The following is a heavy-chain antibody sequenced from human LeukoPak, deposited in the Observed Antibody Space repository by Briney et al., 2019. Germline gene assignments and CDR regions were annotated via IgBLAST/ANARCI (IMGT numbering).Heavy chain of an antibody. CDR3: AKGPILTASWFDP. CDR2: ISWNSGGI. V-gene: IGHV3-9*01. D-gene: IGHD3-9*01. Sequence: GGSLRLSCAASGFTFDDYAMHWVRQAPGKGLEWVAGISWNSGGIGYADSVKGRFTIPRDNAKNSLYLQMNSLRAEDTALYYCAKGPILTASWFDPWGQGTLVTVSS. CDR1: GFTFDDYA. J-gene: IGHJ5*02.